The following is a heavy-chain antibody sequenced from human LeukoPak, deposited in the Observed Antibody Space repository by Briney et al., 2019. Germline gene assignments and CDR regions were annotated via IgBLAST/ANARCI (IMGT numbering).Heavy chain of an antibody. CDR1: GFIFRSYE. CDR3: ARVRYDYYGTDV. Sequence: PGGSLRLSCAPSGFIFRSYEMNWVRQAPGKGLGWVSYISSSGTTIYYADSVRGRFTISRDNAKNSLYLQMNSLRAEDTAVYYCARVRYDYYGTDVWGQGTTVTVSS. J-gene: IGHJ6*02. D-gene: IGHD4-17*01. V-gene: IGHV3-48*03. CDR2: ISSSGTTI.